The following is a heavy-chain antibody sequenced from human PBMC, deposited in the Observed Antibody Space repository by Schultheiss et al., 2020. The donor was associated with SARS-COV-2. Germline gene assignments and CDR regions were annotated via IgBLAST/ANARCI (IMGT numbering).Heavy chain of an antibody. CDR1: GDSSSSADYS. D-gene: IGHD3-3*01. V-gene: IGHV4-61*08. Sequence: SETLSLTCGVSGDSSSSADYSWSWIRQPPGKGLEWIGYIYYSGSTNYNPSLKSRVTISVDTSKNQFSLKLSSVTAADTAVYYCARALDDFWSGYPPTGYYGMDVWGQGTTITVSS. CDR3: ARALDDFWSGYPPTGYYGMDV. J-gene: IGHJ6*02. CDR2: IYYSGST.